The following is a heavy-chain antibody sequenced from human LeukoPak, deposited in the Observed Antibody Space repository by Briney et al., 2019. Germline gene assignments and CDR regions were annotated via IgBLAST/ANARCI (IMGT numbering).Heavy chain of an antibody. J-gene: IGHJ4*02. Sequence: SSQTLSLTCTVSGGSISGGGYYWSWIRPHPGKGLEWIGYIYYSGSTYYNPSLKSRITISVDTSKSQFSLNLSSVTAADTAVYYCARGIPVAGIPLDYWGQGILVSVSS. CDR1: GGSISGGGYY. D-gene: IGHD6-19*01. V-gene: IGHV4-31*03. CDR3: ARGIPVAGIPLDY. CDR2: IYYSGST.